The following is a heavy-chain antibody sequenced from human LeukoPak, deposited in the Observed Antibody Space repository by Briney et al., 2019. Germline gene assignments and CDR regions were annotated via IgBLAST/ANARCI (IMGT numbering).Heavy chain of an antibody. CDR3: ARGRFRSSITMVRGARYYFDY. CDR1: GGSISSGGYS. V-gene: IGHV4-30-2*01. CDR2: IYHSGST. D-gene: IGHD3-10*01. J-gene: IGHJ4*02. Sequence: SQTLSLTCAVSGGSISSGGYSWSWIRQPPGKGLEWIGYIYHSGSTYYNPSLKSRVTISVDRSKNQFSLKLSSVTAADTAVYYCARGRFRSSITMVRGARYYFDYWGQGTLVTVSS.